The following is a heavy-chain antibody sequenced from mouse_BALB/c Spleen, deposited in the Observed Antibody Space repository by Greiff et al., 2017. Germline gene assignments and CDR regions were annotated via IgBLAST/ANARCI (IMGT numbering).Heavy chain of an antibody. CDR2: INPSNGRT. J-gene: IGHJ2*01. CDR1: GYSFTSYW. V-gene: IGHV1S81*02. CDR3: ARDLEGYFDY. Sequence: QVQLQQPGAELVKPGASVKLSCKASGYSFTSYWMHWVKQRPGQGLEWIGEINPSNGRTNYNEKFKSKATLTVDKSSSTAYMQLSSLTSEDSAVYYCARDLEGYFDYWGQGTTRTVSS.